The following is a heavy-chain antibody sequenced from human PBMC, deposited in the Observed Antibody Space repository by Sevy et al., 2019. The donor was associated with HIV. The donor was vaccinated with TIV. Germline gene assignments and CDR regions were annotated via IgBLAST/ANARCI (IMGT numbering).Heavy chain of an antibody. CDR1: GLSFSNAW. CDR2: IRSETGGGTT. Sequence: GGSLRLSCAASGLSFSNAWMAWVRQAPGKGLEWVGRIRSETGGGTTDFAAVAKGKFTISRDDPKNMLHLQMNSLKTEDTAVYYCAVDHRRDGMIVVPFEKWGLGTLVTVSS. V-gene: IGHV3-15*01. J-gene: IGHJ4*02. CDR3: AVDHRRDGMIVVPFEK. D-gene: IGHD3-22*01.